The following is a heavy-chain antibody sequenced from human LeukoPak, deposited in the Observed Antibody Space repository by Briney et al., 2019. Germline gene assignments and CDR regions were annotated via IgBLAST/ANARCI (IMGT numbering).Heavy chain of an antibody. CDR1: GFTFSNYA. V-gene: IGHV3-23*01. CDR3: AKVRLYYYGSGSYSY. D-gene: IGHD3-10*01. CDR2: ISGSASST. J-gene: IGHJ4*02. Sequence: PGGSLRLSCAASGFTFSNYAMSWVRQAPGKGLEWVSAISGSASSTYHADSVKGRFTISRDNSKNTLYLQMNSLRAEDTAVYYCAKVRLYYYGSGSYSYWGQGTLVTVSS.